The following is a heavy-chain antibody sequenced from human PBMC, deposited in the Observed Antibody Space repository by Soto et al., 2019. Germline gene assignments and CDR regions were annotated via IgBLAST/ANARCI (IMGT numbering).Heavy chain of an antibody. J-gene: IGHJ4*01. V-gene: IGHV3-48*02. CDR2: ISSSSENI. CDR3: ARLPKGSVVTG. CDR1: GFSFRYHS. Sequence: PGESLRLSCVGSGFSFRYHSMNWVRQPPGKGLQWISYISSSSENIYYADSVKGRFTVSRDNAKNTLFLQMNSLRDDDSAIYYCARLPKGSVVTGWGQGSLVTVSS. D-gene: IGHD2-21*02.